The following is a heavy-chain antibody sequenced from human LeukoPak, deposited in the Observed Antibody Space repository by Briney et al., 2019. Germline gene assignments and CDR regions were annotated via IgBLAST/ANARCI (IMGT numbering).Heavy chain of an antibody. CDR3: ARGPTVVGATIVDY. J-gene: IGHJ4*02. Sequence: ASVKVSCKASGYTFTSYDINWVRQATGQGLEWMGWMNPNSGNTGYAQKFQGRVTITRNTSISTAYMELSSLRSEDTAGYYCARGPTVVGATIVDYWGQGTLVTVSS. V-gene: IGHV1-8*03. D-gene: IGHD1-26*01. CDR2: MNPNSGNT. CDR1: GYTFTSYD.